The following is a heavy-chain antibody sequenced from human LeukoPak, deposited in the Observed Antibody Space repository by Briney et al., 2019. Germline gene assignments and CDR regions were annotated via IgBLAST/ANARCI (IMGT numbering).Heavy chain of an antibody. CDR1: GGSISSSSYY. CDR3: AREVTYGATYYYDSSGYWVDY. Sequence: SETLSLTCTVSGGSISSSSYYWGWIRQPPGKRLEWIGSIYYSGSTYYNPSLKSRVTISVDTSKNQFSLKLSSVTAADTAVYYCAREVTYGATYYYDSSGYWVDYWGQGTLVTVSS. J-gene: IGHJ4*02. CDR2: IYYSGST. D-gene: IGHD3-22*01. V-gene: IGHV4-39*02.